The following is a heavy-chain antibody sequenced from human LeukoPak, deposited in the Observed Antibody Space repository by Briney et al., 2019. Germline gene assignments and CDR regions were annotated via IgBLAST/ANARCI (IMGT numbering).Heavy chain of an antibody. J-gene: IGHJ4*02. CDR3: ARDHLYSSGWFDY. CDR1: GGSISSYS. D-gene: IGHD6-19*01. V-gene: IGHV4-4*07. CDR2: IYTSGST. Sequence: PSETLSLTCTVSGGSISSYSWSWIRQPAGKGLEWIGRIYTSGSTNYNPSLKSRVTMSVDTSKSQFSLKLSSVTAADTAIYYCARDHLYSSGWFDYWGQGALVTVSS.